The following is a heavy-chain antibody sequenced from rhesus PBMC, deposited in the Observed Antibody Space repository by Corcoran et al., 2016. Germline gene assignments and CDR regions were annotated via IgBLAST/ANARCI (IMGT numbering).Heavy chain of an antibody. CDR1: GYSITLNY. D-gene: IGHD4-29*01. Sequence: QVQLQESGPGLVKPSAPLSLTCAVSGYSITLNYWSWIRQPPCKGLGWTGYIYGSSGTTYYNPYLKSRVTISTDTSKNQCSLKLSSVTAADTAVYYCARHGPSTVAAYNSLDVWGRGVLVTVSS. CDR3: ARHGPSTVAAYNSLDV. CDR2: IYGSSGTT. V-gene: IGHV4-165*01. J-gene: IGHJ5-2*02.